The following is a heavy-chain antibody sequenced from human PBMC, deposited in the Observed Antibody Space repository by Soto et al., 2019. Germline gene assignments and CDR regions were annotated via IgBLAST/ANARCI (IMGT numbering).Heavy chain of an antibody. CDR3: ARGRYGAY. Sequence: QVHLVQSGAEVKKPGASVEVSCQASGYAFTTYGITWVRQAPGQGLEWMGWISAHNGNTNYAQKLQGRVTVTRDTSTSTAYMELRSLRSDDTAVYYCARGRYGAYWGQGALVTVSS. D-gene: IGHD3-10*01. J-gene: IGHJ4*02. V-gene: IGHV1-18*01. CDR1: GYAFTTYG. CDR2: ISAHNGNT.